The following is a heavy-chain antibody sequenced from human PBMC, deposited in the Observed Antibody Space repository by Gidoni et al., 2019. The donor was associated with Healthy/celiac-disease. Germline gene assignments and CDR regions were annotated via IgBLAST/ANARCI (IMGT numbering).Heavy chain of an antibody. CDR2: IIPIFGTA. CDR3: ARGVNWGSGDAFDI. V-gene: IGHV1-69*01. CDR1: GGTFRSYA. D-gene: IGHD7-27*01. J-gene: IGHJ3*02. Sequence: QVQLVQSVAEVKKPGSSVKVSCKASGGTFRSYAISWVRQAPGQGLEWMGGIIPIFGTANYAQKFQGRVTITADESTSTAYMELSSLRSEDTAGYYCARGVNWGSGDAFDIWGQGTMVTVSS.